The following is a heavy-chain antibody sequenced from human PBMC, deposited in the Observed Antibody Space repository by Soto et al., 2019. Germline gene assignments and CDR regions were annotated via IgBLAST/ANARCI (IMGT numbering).Heavy chain of an antibody. CDR2: IYYSGST. V-gene: IGHV4-39*01. CDR1: GGSISSSSYY. J-gene: IGHJ5*02. Sequence: ETLSLTXTVSGGSISSSSYYWGWIRQPPGKGLEWIGSIYYSGSTYYNPSLKSRVTISVDTSKNQFSLKLSSVTAADTAVYYCAKTSLRSSGWYVYPRSNWLDPWGQGTLVTVSS. D-gene: IGHD6-19*01. CDR3: AKTSLRSSGWYVYPRSNWLDP.